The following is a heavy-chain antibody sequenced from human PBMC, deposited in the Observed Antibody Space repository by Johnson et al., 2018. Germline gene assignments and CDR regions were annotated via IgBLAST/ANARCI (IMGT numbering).Heavy chain of an antibody. V-gene: IGHV3-53*01. J-gene: IGHJ3*01. D-gene: IGHD1-26*01. CDR1: GFTVSSNY. Sequence: VQLVESGGGLIQPGGSLRLSCAASGFTVSSNYMSWVRQAPGKGLEWVSVIYSGGSTYYADSVKGRFTISRDNAKNSLYLQMHSLRAEDTAVYYCARWGTYSGSLGNIFWGQGTMVTVSS. CDR3: ARWGTYSGSLGNIF. CDR2: IYSGGST.